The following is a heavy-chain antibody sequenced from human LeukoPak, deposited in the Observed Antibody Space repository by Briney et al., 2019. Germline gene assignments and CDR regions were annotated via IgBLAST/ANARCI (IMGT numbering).Heavy chain of an antibody. CDR2: IKQDGSEK. CDR1: GFTFSSFW. Sequence: PGGSLRLSCAASGFTFSSFWMSWVRQAPGTGLEWVANIKQDGSEKYYVDSVKGRSIISRDNAKNSLYLQMNSLRVEDTAVYYCARKTGDCWGQGTLVIVSS. V-gene: IGHV3-7*01. J-gene: IGHJ4*02. D-gene: IGHD1-14*01. CDR3: ARKTGDC.